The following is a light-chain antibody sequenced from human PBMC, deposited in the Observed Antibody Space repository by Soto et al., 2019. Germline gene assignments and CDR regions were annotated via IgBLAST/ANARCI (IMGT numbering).Light chain of an antibody. J-gene: IGKJ5*01. V-gene: IGKV3-15*01. CDR3: QQYNNWPPIT. CDR2: GAS. Sequence: EMVLTQSPGTPSLSPGASATLSCRGSQSVSSSYLAWYQQKPGQAPRLLIYGASTRATGIPARLSGSGSGTEFTFTISSLQSEDFAVCYCQQYNNWPPITFGQGTRLEI. CDR1: QSVSSSY.